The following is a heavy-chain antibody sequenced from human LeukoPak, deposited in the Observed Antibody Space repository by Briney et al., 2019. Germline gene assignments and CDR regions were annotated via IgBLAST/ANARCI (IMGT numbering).Heavy chain of an antibody. J-gene: IGHJ5*02. D-gene: IGHD6-13*01. Sequence: PSETLSLTCTVSGGSISSYYWSWIRQPAGKGLEWIRLIYTSGRTNYNPSLKSRVTMSVDTSKNQFSLKLSSVTAADTAVYYCARDMAAPPYNWFDPWGQGTLVTVSS. CDR1: GGSISSYY. CDR3: ARDMAAPPYNWFDP. V-gene: IGHV4-4*07. CDR2: IYTSGRT.